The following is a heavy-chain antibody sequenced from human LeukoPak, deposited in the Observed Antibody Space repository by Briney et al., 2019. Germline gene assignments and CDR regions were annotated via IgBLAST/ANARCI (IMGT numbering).Heavy chain of an antibody. V-gene: IGHV3-23*01. CDR2: ISGSGGST. J-gene: IGHJ4*02. Sequence: HAGGSLRLSCAASGFTFSSYAMSWVRQAPGKGLEWVSAISGSGGSTYYADSVKGRFTISRDNSKNTLYLQMNSLRAEDTAVYYCAKDEGYYGSGSYPDYWGQGTLVTVSS. D-gene: IGHD3-10*01. CDR3: AKDEGYYGSGSYPDY. CDR1: GFTFSSYA.